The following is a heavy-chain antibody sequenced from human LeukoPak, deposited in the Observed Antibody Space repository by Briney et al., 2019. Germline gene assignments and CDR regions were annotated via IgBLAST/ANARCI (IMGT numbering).Heavy chain of an antibody. V-gene: IGHV4-59*01. J-gene: IGHJ6*02. D-gene: IGHD3-10*01. CDR3: ARDRGFRELLPPYYYYGMDV. Sequence: SETLSLTCTVSGGSISSYYWSWIRQPPGKGLEWIGYIYYSGSTNYNPSLKSRVTISVDTSKNQFSLKLSSVTAADTAVYYCARDRGFRELLPPYYYYGMDVWGQGTTVTVSS. CDR1: GGSISSYY. CDR2: IYYSGST.